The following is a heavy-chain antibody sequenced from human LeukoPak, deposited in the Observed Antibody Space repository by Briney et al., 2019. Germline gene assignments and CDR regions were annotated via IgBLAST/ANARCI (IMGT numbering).Heavy chain of an antibody. J-gene: IGHJ4*02. Sequence: ASVEVSCKASGYTFTGYYMHWVRQAPGQGLEWMGWINPNSGGTNYAQKFQGRVTVTRDTSISTAYMELSRLRSDDTAVYYCARRRKITSEADYWGQGTLVTVSS. CDR3: ARRRKITSEADY. D-gene: IGHD1-14*01. V-gene: IGHV1-2*02. CDR1: GYTFTGYY. CDR2: INPNSGGT.